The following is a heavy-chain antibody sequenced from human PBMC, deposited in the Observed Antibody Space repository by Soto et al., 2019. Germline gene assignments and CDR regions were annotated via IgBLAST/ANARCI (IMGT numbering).Heavy chain of an antibody. CDR1: GYIFTSYW. V-gene: IGHV5-51*01. CDR3: AKARAPYYYHYGMDV. J-gene: IGHJ6*02. CDR2: IFPGDSDT. Sequence: PGESLKITCKGSGYIFTSYWIGWVRQMPGKGLEWMGIIFPGDSDTKYTPSFQGQVTISADKSISTAYLQWSSLKASDTAMYYCAKARAPYYYHYGMDVWGQGTTVTVSS.